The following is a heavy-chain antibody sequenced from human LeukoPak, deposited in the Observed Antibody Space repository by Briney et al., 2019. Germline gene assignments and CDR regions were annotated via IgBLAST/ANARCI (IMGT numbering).Heavy chain of an antibody. Sequence: GSLRLSCAASGFTFSSYAMHWIRQPPGKGLEWIGEINHSGSTNYNPSLKSRVTISVDTSKNQFSLKLSSVTAADTAVYYCAVAGYGRRFDYWGQGTLVTVSS. CDR1: GFTFSSYA. D-gene: IGHD5-18*01. V-gene: IGHV4-34*08. J-gene: IGHJ4*02. CDR3: AVAGYGRRFDY. CDR2: INHSGST.